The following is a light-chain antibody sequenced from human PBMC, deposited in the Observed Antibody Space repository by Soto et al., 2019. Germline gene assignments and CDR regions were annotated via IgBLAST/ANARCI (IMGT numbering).Light chain of an antibody. CDR2: WAS. J-gene: IGKJ4*01. CDR1: QNLLYSPNNKNY. CDR3: QQHYNTPLA. Sequence: DFVMTQSPDSLAVSLGERATINCKSSQNLLYSPNNKNYLSWFQQKPGLPPKLLIYWASTRESGVPDRFSGSGSGTDFTLTISSLQAEDVAVYYCQQHYNTPLAFGGGTKVEVK. V-gene: IGKV4-1*01.